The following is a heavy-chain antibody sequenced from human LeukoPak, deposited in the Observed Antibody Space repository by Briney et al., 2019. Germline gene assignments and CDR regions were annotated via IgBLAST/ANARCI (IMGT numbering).Heavy chain of an antibody. J-gene: IGHJ6*03. CDR1: GFTFSSYG. V-gene: IGHV3-30*03. Sequence: GGSLRLSCAASGFTFSSYGMHWVRQAPGKGLEWVAVISYDGSNKYYADSVKGRFTISRDNSKNTLYLQMNSLKTEDTAVYYCARLSIAARPDYYYYMDVWGKGTTVTVSS. CDR2: ISYDGSNK. CDR3: ARLSIAARPDYYYYMDV. D-gene: IGHD6-6*01.